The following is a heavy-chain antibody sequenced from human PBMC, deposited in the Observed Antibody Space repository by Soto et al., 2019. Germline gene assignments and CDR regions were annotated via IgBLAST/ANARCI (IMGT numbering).Heavy chain of an antibody. CDR2: IIPIFGTA. D-gene: IGHD1-1*01. CDR3: ARQRELERAGGSYFDY. CDR1: GGTFSSYA. V-gene: IGHV1-69*01. J-gene: IGHJ4*02. Sequence: QVQLVQSGAEVKKPGSSVKVSCKASGGTFSSYAISWVRQAPGQGLEWMGGIIPIFGTANYAQKFQGRVTTTADESTSTAYMELSSLRSEDTAVYYCARQRELERAGGSYFDYWGQGTLVTVSS.